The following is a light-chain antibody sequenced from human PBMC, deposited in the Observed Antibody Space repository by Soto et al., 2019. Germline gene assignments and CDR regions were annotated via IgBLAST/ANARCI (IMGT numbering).Light chain of an antibody. CDR2: AAS. Sequence: DLQMTQSPSSLSASVGDRVTITCRASQSISSYLNWYQQKPGKAPKLLIYAASSLQSGVPSRFSGSGSGTDFTLTISSLQPEDFATYYCQQSYSTLIIFGQGTRLEIK. J-gene: IGKJ5*01. V-gene: IGKV1-39*01. CDR3: QQSYSTLII. CDR1: QSISSY.